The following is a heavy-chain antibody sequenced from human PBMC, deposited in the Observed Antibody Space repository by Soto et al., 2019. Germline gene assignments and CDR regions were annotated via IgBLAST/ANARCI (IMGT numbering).Heavy chain of an antibody. D-gene: IGHD2-2*01. J-gene: IGHJ4*02. CDR3: ARSWGSSRFDY. Sequence: QITLKESGPPLVKPTQTLTLTCTFSGFSLSSSGVGVGWIRQPPGKALEWLVLIFWDDDERYSPALKSRLTITKDTSKNQVFLTMTNMDPLDTATYYCARSWGSSRFDYWGQGTLVTVSS. V-gene: IGHV2-5*02. CDR1: GFSLSSSGVG. CDR2: IFWDDDE.